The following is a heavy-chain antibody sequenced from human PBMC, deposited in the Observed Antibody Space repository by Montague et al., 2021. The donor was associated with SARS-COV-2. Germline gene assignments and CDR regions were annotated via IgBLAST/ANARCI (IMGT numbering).Heavy chain of an antibody. CDR3: AIPMVRGFSRAFDI. CDR1: GGSFSGYY. J-gene: IGHJ3*02. Sequence: SETLSLTCPVYGGSFSGYYWSWIRQPPGKGLEWIGEINHSGSTNYNPSLKSRVTISVDTSKNQFSLKLSSVTAADTAVYYCAIPMVRGFSRAFDIWGQGTMVTVPS. CDR2: INHSGST. D-gene: IGHD3-10*01. V-gene: IGHV4-34*01.